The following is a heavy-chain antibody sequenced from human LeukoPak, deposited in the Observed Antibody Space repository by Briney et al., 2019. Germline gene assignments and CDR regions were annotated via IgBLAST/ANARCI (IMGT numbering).Heavy chain of an antibody. V-gene: IGHV3-48*01. Sequence: PGGSLRLSCAASGFTFSSYSMNWVRQAPGKGLEWVSYISSSSSTIYYADSVKGRFTISRDNAKNSLYLQMNSLRAEDTAVYYCARGDIVLMVYAIHFDYWGQGTLVTASS. CDR3: ARGDIVLMVYAIHFDY. CDR2: ISSSSSTI. CDR1: GFTFSSYS. D-gene: IGHD2-8*01. J-gene: IGHJ4*02.